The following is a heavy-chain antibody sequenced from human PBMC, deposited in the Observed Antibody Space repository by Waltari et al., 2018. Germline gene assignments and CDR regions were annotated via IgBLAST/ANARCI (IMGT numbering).Heavy chain of an antibody. CDR2: ITWDGRST. J-gene: IGHJ6*02. D-gene: IGHD3-9*01. CDR1: GFTFDDFA. Sequence: EVQLEESGGGVVQPGGSLRLSCAASGFTFDDFAMHWVRQAPGEGLEWFSLITWDGRSTYYAYSVKGRFAISRDNGKDFLYLQMNSLRPEDTALYYCVKEAAGYDSLIANGLDVWGQGTTVTVSS. V-gene: IGHV3-43D*04. CDR3: VKEAAGYDSLIANGLDV.